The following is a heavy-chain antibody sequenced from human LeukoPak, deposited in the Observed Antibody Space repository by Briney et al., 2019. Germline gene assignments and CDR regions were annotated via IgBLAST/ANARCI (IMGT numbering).Heavy chain of an antibody. J-gene: IGHJ5*02. CDR1: GGSISRYY. Sequence: SETLSLTCIVSGGSISRYYWSWIRQPPGKGLEWIGYIYYSGSTNYNPSLKSRVTISVDTSKNQFSLKLSSVTAADTAVYYCARGLYYYDSSGYVWFDPWGQGTLVTVSS. D-gene: IGHD3-22*01. CDR3: ARGLYYYDSSGYVWFDP. V-gene: IGHV4-59*01. CDR2: IYYSGST.